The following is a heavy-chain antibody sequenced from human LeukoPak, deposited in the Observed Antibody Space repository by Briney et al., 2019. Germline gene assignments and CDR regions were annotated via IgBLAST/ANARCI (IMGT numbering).Heavy chain of an antibody. J-gene: IGHJ4*02. CDR3: ARGKGYDFWSGLNYFDY. D-gene: IGHD3-3*01. Sequence: SQTLSLTCTVSGGSISSGDYYWRWIRQPPGRGLEWIGYIYYSGSTYYNPSLKSRVTISVDTSKNQFSLELSSVTAADTAVYYCARGKGYDFWSGLNYFDYGGQGTLVTVS. CDR2: IYYSGST. V-gene: IGHV4-30-4*08. CDR1: GGSISSGDYY.